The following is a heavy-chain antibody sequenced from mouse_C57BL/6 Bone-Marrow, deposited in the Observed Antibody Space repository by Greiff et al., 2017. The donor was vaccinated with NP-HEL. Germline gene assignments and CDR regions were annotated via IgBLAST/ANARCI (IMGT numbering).Heavy chain of an antibody. J-gene: IGHJ3*01. CDR3: ARDWDRFAY. CDR2: IDPSDSYT. CDR1: GYTFTSYW. V-gene: IGHV1-59*01. D-gene: IGHD4-1*01. Sequence: QVQLQQPGAELVRPGTSVKLSCKASGYTFTSYWMHWVKQRPGQGLEWLGVIDPSDSYTNYNQKFKGKATLTVDTSSTTAYMKLRSRTSEDSAVYYCARDWDRFAYWGQGTLVTVSA.